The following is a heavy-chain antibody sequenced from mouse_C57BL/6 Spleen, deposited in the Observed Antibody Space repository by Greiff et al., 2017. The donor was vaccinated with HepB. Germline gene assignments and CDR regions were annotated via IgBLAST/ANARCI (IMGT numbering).Heavy chain of an antibody. J-gene: IGHJ4*01. Sequence: DVHLVESGGGLVQPKGSLKLSCAASGFSFNTYAMNWVRQAPGKGLEWVARIRSKSNNYATYYADSVKDRFTISRDDSESMLYLQMNNLKTEDTAMYYCVRFLYDAYPGAMDYWGQGTSVTVSS. D-gene: IGHD2-3*01. CDR3: VRFLYDAYPGAMDY. CDR2: IRSKSNNYAT. V-gene: IGHV10-1*01. CDR1: GFSFNTYA.